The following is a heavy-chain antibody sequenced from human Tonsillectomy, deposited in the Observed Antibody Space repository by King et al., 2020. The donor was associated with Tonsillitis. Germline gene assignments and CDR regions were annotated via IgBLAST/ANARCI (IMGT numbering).Heavy chain of an antibody. CDR2: IYHSGST. Sequence: LQLQESGSGLVKPSQTLSLTCAVSGGSISSGGYSWNWIRQPPGKGLEWIGYIYHSGSTNYNPSLKSRVTITVDRSKNQFSLKLISVTAADTAVYYCARDPGSCSYLQWYFDLWGRGTLVTVSS. V-gene: IGHV4-30-2*01. CDR3: ARDPGSCSYLQWYFDL. D-gene: IGHD3-10*01. CDR1: GGSISSGGYS. J-gene: IGHJ2*01.